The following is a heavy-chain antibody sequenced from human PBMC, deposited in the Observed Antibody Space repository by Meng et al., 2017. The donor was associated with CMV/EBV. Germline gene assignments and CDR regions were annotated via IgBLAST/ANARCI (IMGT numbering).Heavy chain of an antibody. CDR1: GGSISSSSYY. J-gene: IGHJ4*02. CDR2: IYYSGST. Sequence: SETLSLTCTVSGGSISSSSYYWGWIRQPPGKGLEWIGSIYYSGSTYYNPPLKSRVTISVDTSKNQFSLKLSSVTAADTAVYYCARLDGDGGQDYWGQGTLVTVSS. CDR3: ARLDGDGGQDY. V-gene: IGHV4-39*01. D-gene: IGHD5-24*01.